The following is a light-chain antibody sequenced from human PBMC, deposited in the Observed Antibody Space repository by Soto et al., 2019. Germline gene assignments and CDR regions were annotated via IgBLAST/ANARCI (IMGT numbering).Light chain of an antibody. J-gene: IGKJ1*01. CDR2: GAS. Sequence: IVMTQSPATLSVSPGERATLSCRASQSVSSNLAWYQQKPGQAPRLLIYGASTRATGIPARFSGSGSGTEFTRTISSLQSEDFAVYYCQQYNNWPQTFGQGTKV. CDR3: QQYNNWPQT. V-gene: IGKV3-15*01. CDR1: QSVSSN.